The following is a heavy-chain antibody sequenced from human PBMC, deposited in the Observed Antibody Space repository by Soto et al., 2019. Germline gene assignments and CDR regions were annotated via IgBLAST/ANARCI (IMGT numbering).Heavy chain of an antibody. Sequence: EVQLVESGGGLVQPGGSLRLSCAASGFTFSSYWMSWVRQAPGKGLEWVANIKQDGSEKYYVDSVKGRFTISRDNAKNSQYLQMNNLRGEDAAVYYCARVGGIWSGYSDAYYYYMDVWGKGTTVTVSS. V-gene: IGHV3-7*01. CDR1: GFTFSSYW. CDR2: IKQDGSEK. CDR3: ARVGGIWSGYSDAYYYYMDV. J-gene: IGHJ6*03. D-gene: IGHD3-3*01.